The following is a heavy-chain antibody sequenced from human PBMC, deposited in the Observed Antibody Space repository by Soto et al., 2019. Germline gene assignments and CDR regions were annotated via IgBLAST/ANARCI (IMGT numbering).Heavy chain of an antibody. D-gene: IGHD3-10*01. CDR2: IYPGDSDT. CDR1: GYSFTSYW. CDR3: ASLRNSYGSGSYFIAFDI. J-gene: IGHJ3*02. V-gene: IGHV5-51*01. Sequence: PGESLKISCKGSGYSFTSYWIGWVRQMPGKGLEWMGIIYPGDSDTRYSPSFQGQVTLSADKSISTAYLQWSSLKASDTAMYYCASLRNSYGSGSYFIAFDIWGKGTMVTVSS.